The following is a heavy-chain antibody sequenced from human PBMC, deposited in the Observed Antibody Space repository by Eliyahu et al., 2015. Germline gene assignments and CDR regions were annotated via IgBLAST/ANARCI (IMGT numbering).Heavy chain of an antibody. V-gene: IGHV3-23*01. CDR3: AKEWAGDRNYYGMDV. Sequence: EVQLLESGGGLVQPGGSLXLSCAASGFTFSXYAMGWVRQAPGKGLEWVSAISGSGGSTYYADSVKGRFTISRDNSKNTLYLQMNSLRAEDTAVYYCAKEWAGDRNYYGMDVWGQGTTVTVSS. D-gene: IGHD2-21*02. CDR2: ISGSGGST. CDR1: GFTFSXYA. J-gene: IGHJ6*02.